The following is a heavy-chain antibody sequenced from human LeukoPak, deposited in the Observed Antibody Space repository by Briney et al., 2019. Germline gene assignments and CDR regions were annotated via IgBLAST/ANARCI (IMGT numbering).Heavy chain of an antibody. J-gene: IGHJ4*02. CDR3: ARDYCSGGSCYHHDY. Sequence: SETLSLTCTVSGGSFSSYYWSWIRQPPGEGLEWIGYIYYSGSTNYNPSLKSRVTISVDTSKNQFSLKLSSVTAADTAVYYCARDYCSGGSCYHHDYWGQGTLVTVSS. CDR1: GGSFSSYY. D-gene: IGHD2-15*01. V-gene: IGHV4-59*08. CDR2: IYYSGST.